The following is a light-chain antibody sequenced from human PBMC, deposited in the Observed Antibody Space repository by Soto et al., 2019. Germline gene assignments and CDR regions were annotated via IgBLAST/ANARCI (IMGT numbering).Light chain of an antibody. CDR3: QQRNDLPIT. J-gene: IGKJ5*01. CDR1: QNIRSS. CDR2: DAS. Sequence: EVVMTESPASLSASPGERVRLSCRASQNIRSSLAWYQQRPGQAPRLLIYDASTRATGIPPRFSGGGSGTDFTLAINRLEPDDFAVYYCQQRNDLPITFGQGTRLEIK. V-gene: IGKV3-15*01.